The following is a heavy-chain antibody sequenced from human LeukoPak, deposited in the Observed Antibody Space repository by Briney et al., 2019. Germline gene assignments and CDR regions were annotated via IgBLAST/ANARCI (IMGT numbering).Heavy chain of an antibody. CDR2: IHHSGST. CDR1: GYSISSGYY. V-gene: IGHV4-38-2*01. J-gene: IGHJ6*03. CDR3: ARLTSSTSSPRYYYYYYYMDV. D-gene: IGHD2-2*01. Sequence: SETLSLTCAVSGYSISSGYYWGWIRQPPGKGLEWIGSIHHSGSTYYNPSLKSRVTISVDTSKNQFSLKLSSVTAADTAVYYCARLTSSTSSPRYYYYYYYMDVWGKGTTVTVSS.